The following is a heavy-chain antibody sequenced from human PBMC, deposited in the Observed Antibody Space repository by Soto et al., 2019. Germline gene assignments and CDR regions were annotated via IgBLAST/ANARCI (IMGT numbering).Heavy chain of an antibody. D-gene: IGHD6-6*01. CDR2: INRNSGGT. V-gene: IGHV1-2*04. CDR3: ARGGHSSSSDAFDI. CDR1: GYTFTGYY. Sequence: ASVKVSCKASGYTFTGYYMHWGLQAPGQRLEWMGWINRNSGGTNYAQKFQGWVTMTRDTSNSTAYMELSRLRSDDTAVYYCARGGHSSSSDAFDIWGQGTMVTVSS. J-gene: IGHJ3*02.